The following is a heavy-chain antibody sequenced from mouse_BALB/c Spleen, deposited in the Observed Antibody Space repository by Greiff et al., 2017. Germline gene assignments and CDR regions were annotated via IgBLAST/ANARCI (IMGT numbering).Heavy chain of an antibody. Sequence: EVQLVESGGGLVKLGGSLKLSCAASGFTFSSYYMSWVRQTPEKRLELVAAINSNGGSTYYPDTVKGRFTISRDNAKNTLYLQMSSLKSEDTALYYCARRVFITTGGGYFDDWGQGTTRTVSS. V-gene: IGHV5-6-2*01. J-gene: IGHJ2*01. CDR3: ARRVFITTGGGYFDD. CDR2: INSNGGST. D-gene: IGHD1-1*01. CDR1: GFTFSSYY.